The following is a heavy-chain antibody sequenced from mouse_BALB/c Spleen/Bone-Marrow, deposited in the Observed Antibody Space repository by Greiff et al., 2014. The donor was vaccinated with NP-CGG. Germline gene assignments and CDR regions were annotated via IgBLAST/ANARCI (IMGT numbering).Heavy chain of an antibody. Sequence: VQLQQSGPELVKPGASVKIPCKASGYAFSSSWMNWVKQRPGQGLEWIGRIYPGDGDTNYNGKFKGKATLTADKSSSTAYMQLSSLTSVDSAVYFCARQLGLYAMDYWGQGTSVTVSS. CDR2: IYPGDGDT. CDR3: ARQLGLYAMDY. J-gene: IGHJ4*01. CDR1: GYAFSSSW. V-gene: IGHV1-82*01. D-gene: IGHD3-1*01.